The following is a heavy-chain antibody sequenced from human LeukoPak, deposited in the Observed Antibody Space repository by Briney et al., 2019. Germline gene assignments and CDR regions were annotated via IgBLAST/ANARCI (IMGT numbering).Heavy chain of an antibody. CDR1: GFTFSSYW. D-gene: IGHD2-8*02. Sequence: GGSLRLSCAASGFTFSSYWMSWVRQAPGKGLEWVANIKQDGSEKYYVDSVKGRFTISRDNAKNSLYLQMNSLRTEDTALYYCAKDTGWKEYYYYYMDVWGKGTTVTVSS. J-gene: IGHJ6*03. V-gene: IGHV3-7*03. CDR2: IKQDGSEK. CDR3: AKDTGWKEYYYYYMDV.